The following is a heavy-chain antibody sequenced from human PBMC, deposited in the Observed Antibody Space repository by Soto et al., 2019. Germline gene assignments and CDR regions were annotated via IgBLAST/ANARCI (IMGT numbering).Heavy chain of an antibody. D-gene: IGHD3-3*02. CDR2: IKSKTDGGTT. CDR3: TTTFLEWLLYDDY. V-gene: IGHV3-15*07. J-gene: IGHJ4*02. CDR1: GFTFSNAW. Sequence: EVQLVESGGGLVKPGGSLRLSCAASGFTFSNAWMNWVRQAPGKGLEWVGRIKSKTDGGTTDYAAPVKGRFTISRDDSKNTLYLQMNSLKTEDTAVYYRTTTFLEWLLYDDYCGQGTLVTVSS.